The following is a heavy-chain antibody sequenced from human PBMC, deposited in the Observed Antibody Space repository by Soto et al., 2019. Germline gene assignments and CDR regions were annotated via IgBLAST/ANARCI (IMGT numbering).Heavy chain of an antibody. CDR1: GYTFTSYD. CDR2: VNPNSGNT. CDR3: ARGPMVATSYYYYGMDV. V-gene: IGHV1-8*01. D-gene: IGHD5-12*01. Sequence: QVQLVQYGTEVKKPGASVKVSCKASGYTFTSYDINWVRQASGQGLEWMGWVNPNSGNTGYAQKFQGRVTMTRNTSISTAYMELSSLRSEDTAVYYCARGPMVATSYYYYGMDVWGQGTTVTVSS. J-gene: IGHJ6*02.